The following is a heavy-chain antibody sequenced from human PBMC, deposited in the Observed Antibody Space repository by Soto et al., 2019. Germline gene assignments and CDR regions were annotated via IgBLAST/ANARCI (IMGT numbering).Heavy chain of an antibody. CDR2: INPSGGST. CDR3: AKRGPFSVYSSGWYDY. J-gene: IGHJ4*02. CDR1: GYTFTSYY. V-gene: IGHV1-46*01. Sequence: ASVKVSCKASGYTFTSYYMHWVRQAPGQGLEWMGIINPSGGSTSYAQKFQGRVTMTRDTSTSTVYMELSSLRSEDTAVYYCAKRGPFSVYSSGWYDYWGQGTLVTVSS. D-gene: IGHD6-19*01.